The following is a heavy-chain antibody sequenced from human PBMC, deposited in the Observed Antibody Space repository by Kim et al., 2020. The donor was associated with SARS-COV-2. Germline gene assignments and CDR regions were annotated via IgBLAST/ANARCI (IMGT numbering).Heavy chain of an antibody. D-gene: IGHD3-3*01. CDR2: INHSGST. CDR3: ARGLRMSHPFLFAIFYRQSWFDP. CDR1: GGSFSGYY. V-gene: IGHV4-34*01. Sequence: SETLSLTCAVYGGSFSGYYWSWIRQPPGKGLEWIGEINHSGSTNYNPSLKSRVTISVDTSKNQFSLKLSSVTAADTAVYYCARGLRMSHPFLFAIFYRQSWFDPWGQGNLVTVSS. J-gene: IGHJ5*02.